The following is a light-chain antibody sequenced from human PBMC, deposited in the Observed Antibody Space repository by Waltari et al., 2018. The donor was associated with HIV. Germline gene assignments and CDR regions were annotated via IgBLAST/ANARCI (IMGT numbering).Light chain of an antibody. CDR2: DVS. CDR1: SSDVGGYKY. V-gene: IGLV2-14*03. J-gene: IGLJ1*01. Sequence: QSALTQPASVSGSPGQSITITCTGTSSDVGGYKYVSWYQQHPGKAPKLMSYDVSNRPSGVSNRFSGSKSGNTASLTISGLQAEDEADYYCSSYTSSSTYVFGTGTKVTVL. CDR3: SSYTSSSTYV.